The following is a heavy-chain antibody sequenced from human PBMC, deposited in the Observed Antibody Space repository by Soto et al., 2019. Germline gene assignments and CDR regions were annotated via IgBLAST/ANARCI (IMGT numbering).Heavy chain of an antibody. CDR1: GGSISSYY. Sequence: QVQLQESDPGLVKPSETLSLTCTVSGGSISSYYWSWIRQPPGKGLEWIGYIYYSGSTNYNPSLKSRVTMSVDTSKNQFSLKLSSVTAADTAVYYCARRYGPGFDYWGQGTLVTVSS. CDR2: IYYSGST. D-gene: IGHD4-17*01. V-gene: IGHV4-59*08. J-gene: IGHJ4*02. CDR3: ARRYGPGFDY.